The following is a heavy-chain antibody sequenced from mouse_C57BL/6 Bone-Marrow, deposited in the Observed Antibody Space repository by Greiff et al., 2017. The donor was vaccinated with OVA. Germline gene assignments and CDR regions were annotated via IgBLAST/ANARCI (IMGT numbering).Heavy chain of an antibody. D-gene: IGHD2-1*01. J-gene: IGHJ1*03. V-gene: IGHV14-2*01. CDR3: ARSLYPWYFDV. CDR1: GFTITDYY. Sequence: EVQLQQSGAELVKPGASVKLSCTASGFTITDYYMHWVKQRTEQGLEWIGRIDPEDGDTKYAPKFKGKATITADTSSNTAYLQLSSLTSEDTAVYYCARSLYPWYFDVWGTGTTVTVSA. CDR2: IDPEDGDT.